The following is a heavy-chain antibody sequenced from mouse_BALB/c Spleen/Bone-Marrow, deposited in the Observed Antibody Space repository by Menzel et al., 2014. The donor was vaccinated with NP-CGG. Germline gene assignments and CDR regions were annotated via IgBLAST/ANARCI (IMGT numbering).Heavy chain of an antibody. J-gene: IGHJ2*01. CDR2: INPDSSTI. CDR1: GFDFSRYW. D-gene: IGHD1-2*01. Sequence: EVKLMESGGGLVQPGGSLKRSCAASGFDFSRYWMSWVRQAPGKGLEWIGEINPDSSTINYTPSLKDKFIISRDNAKNTLYLQMRKVRSEDTALYYCARQGYYGYSDYWGQGTTLTVSS. V-gene: IGHV4-1*02. CDR3: ARQGYYGYSDY.